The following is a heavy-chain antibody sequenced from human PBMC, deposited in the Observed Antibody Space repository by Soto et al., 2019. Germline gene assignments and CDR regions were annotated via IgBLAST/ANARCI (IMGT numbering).Heavy chain of an antibody. D-gene: IGHD4-17*01. V-gene: IGHV4-59*01. CDR3: ARDLRVDYGGNSYGMDV. CDR1: GGSISSYY. J-gene: IGHJ6*01. CDR2: IYYSGST. Sequence: QVQLQESGPGLVKPSETLSLTCTVSGGSISSYYWSWIRQPPGKGLEWIGYIYYSGSTNYNPSLKSRVTISVDTSKNQFSLKLSSVTAADTAVYYCARDLRVDYGGNSYGMDVW.